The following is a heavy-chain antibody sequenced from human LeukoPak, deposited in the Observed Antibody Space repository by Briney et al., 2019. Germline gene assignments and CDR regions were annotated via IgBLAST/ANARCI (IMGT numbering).Heavy chain of an antibody. Sequence: SETLSLTCTVSGGSISSYYWSWIRQPPGKGLEWIGYIYYSGSTNYNPSLKSRVTISVDTSKNQFSLKLSSVTAADTAVYYCARRLNVLRFLEWSPYYGMDVWGQGTTVTVSS. CDR1: GGSISSYY. V-gene: IGHV4-59*08. CDR2: IYYSGST. D-gene: IGHD3-3*01. J-gene: IGHJ6*02. CDR3: ARRLNVLRFLEWSPYYGMDV.